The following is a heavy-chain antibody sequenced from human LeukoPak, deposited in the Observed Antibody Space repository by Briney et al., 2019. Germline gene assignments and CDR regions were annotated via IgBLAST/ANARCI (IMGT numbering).Heavy chain of an antibody. CDR1: GFTFSSYW. J-gene: IGHJ4*02. Sequence: GGSLRLSCAPSGFTFSSYWMHWVRQVPGKGLVWVSRVNGDGTSTSYADSVQGRFTISRDNAKNTLYLYVNSLRGDDTAIYFCVRSCSSGSCYGYKDYWGQGTLVTVSS. CDR2: VNGDGTST. V-gene: IGHV3-74*01. D-gene: IGHD2-2*01. CDR3: VRSCSSGSCYGYKDY.